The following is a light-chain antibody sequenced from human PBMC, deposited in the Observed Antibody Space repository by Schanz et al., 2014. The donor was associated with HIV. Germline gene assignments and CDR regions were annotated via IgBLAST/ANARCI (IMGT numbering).Light chain of an antibody. CDR1: QSVSNN. CDR2: SAS. Sequence: TVMTQSPATLSVSPGERATLSCTASQSVSNNLAWYQQKLGQAPRLLIYSASTRVTGVPARFSGSGSGTEFTLTISRLEPEDFAVYYCQQYGSSPRTFGGGTKVEIK. J-gene: IGKJ4*01. V-gene: IGKV3-15*01. CDR3: QQYGSSPRT.